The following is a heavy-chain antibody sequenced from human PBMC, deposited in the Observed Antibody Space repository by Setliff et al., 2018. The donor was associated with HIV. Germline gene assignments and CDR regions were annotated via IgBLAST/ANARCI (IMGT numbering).Heavy chain of an antibody. J-gene: IGHJ6*04. CDR3: AKVGGDGRYYYYHMDV. Sequence: AGESLKISCVASGFRFGDYPMHWVRQAPGKGLEWLSLITWDGNKIFYADSVRGRFRISRDNRRNSLFLQMDSLRFEDTATYYCAKVGGDGRYYYYHMDVWGKGTTVTVSS. CDR2: ITWDGNKI. CDR1: GFRFGDYP. V-gene: IGHV3-43*01. D-gene: IGHD3-10*01.